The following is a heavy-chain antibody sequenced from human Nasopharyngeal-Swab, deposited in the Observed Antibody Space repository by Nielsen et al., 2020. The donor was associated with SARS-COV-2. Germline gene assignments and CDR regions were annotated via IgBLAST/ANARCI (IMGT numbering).Heavy chain of an antibody. CDR3: ASSGEQQLVPDY. J-gene: IGHJ4*02. D-gene: IGHD6-13*01. CDR2: IYSGGST. Sequence: GESLKISCAASGFTVSSNDMSWVRQAPGKGLEWVSVIYSGGSTYYADSVKGRFTISRDNSKNTLYLQMNSLRAEDTAVYYCASSGEQQLVPDYWGQGTLVTVSS. V-gene: IGHV3-66*01. CDR1: GFTVSSND.